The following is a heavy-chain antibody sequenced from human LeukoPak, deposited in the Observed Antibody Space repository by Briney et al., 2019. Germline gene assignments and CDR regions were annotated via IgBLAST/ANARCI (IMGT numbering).Heavy chain of an antibody. V-gene: IGHV1-8*01. D-gene: IGHD6-19*01. Sequence: GASVKVSCKASGYTFTSYDINWVRQATGQGLEWMGWMNPNSGNTGYAQKFQGRVTMTRNTSISTAYMELSSLRSEDTAVYYCARGVGSGWYSYYYGMDVWGQGTTVTVSS. CDR3: ARGVGSGWYSYYYGMDV. CDR2: MNPNSGNT. CDR1: GYTFTSYD. J-gene: IGHJ6*02.